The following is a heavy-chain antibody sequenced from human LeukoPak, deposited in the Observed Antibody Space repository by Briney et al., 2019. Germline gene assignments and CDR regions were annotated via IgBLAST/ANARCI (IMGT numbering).Heavy chain of an antibody. V-gene: IGHV3-9*03. CDR2: ISWNSGSI. Sequence: GGSLRLSCAASGFTFSSYAMSWVRQAPGKGLEWVSGISWNSGSIGYADSVKGRFTISRDNAKNSLYLQMNSLRAEDMALYYCAKDSHSSSSYMDVWGKGTTVTVSS. D-gene: IGHD6-6*01. CDR1: GFTFSSYA. CDR3: AKDSHSSSSYMDV. J-gene: IGHJ6*03.